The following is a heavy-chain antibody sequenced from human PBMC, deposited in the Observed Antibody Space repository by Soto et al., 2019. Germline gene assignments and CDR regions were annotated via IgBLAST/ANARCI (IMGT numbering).Heavy chain of an antibody. CDR1: GYTFTSYY. D-gene: IGHD4-17*01. CDR2: INPTGGST. J-gene: IGHJ4*02. CDR3: ARYGDSLTLSDY. V-gene: IGHV1-46*01. Sequence: EEERVGASVKVSCKASGYTFTSYYIHWVRQAPGQGLEWMGIINPTGGSTTYAQKFQGRITMTSDTSTSTVYMELSSLRSEDTAVYYCARYGDSLTLSDYWGQGTLVTVSS.